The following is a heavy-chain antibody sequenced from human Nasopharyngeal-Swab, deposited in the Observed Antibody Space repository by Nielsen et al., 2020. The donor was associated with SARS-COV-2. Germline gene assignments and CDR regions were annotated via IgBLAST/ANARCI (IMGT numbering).Heavy chain of an antibody. Sequence: GEALKISCAASGFTFSSYWMSWVSQAPGKGLEWVANIKQDGSEKYYVDSVKGRFTISRDNAKNSLYLQMNSLRAEDTAVYYCARDPSLIAVAGTPLMDYWGQGTLVTVSS. D-gene: IGHD6-19*01. CDR3: ARDPSLIAVAGTPLMDY. J-gene: IGHJ4*02. CDR1: GFTFSSYW. V-gene: IGHV3-7*03. CDR2: IKQDGSEK.